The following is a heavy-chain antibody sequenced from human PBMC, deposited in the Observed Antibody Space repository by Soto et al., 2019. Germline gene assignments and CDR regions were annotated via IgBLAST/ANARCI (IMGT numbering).Heavy chain of an antibody. CDR1: GFRFKSFV. Sequence: QLQLVESGGGVVQPGTSLRLSCAASGFRFKSFVMHWVRQAPGKGLEWVAFTSYDGNNKDYGDSVKGRFTVSRYNSQNTLHLQMDFLRPEDTALYYCARWGTTGGFDLWGQGTLVSVSS. V-gene: IGHV3-30*19. CDR2: TSYDGNNK. CDR3: ARWGTTGGFDL. J-gene: IGHJ4*02. D-gene: IGHD3-16*01.